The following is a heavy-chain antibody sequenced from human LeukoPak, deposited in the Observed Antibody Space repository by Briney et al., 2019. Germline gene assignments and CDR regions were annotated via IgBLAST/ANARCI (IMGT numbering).Heavy chain of an antibody. CDR3: ARETYSSSSPYYYYYMDV. J-gene: IGHJ6*03. D-gene: IGHD6-13*01. V-gene: IGHV4-59*01. Sequence: SETLSLTCTVSGGSINNYYWSWIRQPPGKGLEWIGYIHYSGSTNYNPSLKSRVAISVDTSKNQFSLKLSSVTAADTAVYYCARETYSSSSPYYYYYMDVWGKGTTVTVSS. CDR2: IHYSGST. CDR1: GGSINNYY.